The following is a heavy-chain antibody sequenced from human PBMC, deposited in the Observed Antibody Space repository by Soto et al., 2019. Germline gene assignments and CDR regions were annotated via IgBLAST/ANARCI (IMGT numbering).Heavy chain of an antibody. Sequence: QVQLQESGPGLVKPSQTLSLTCIVSGGSINGGGYYWSWIRQHPGKGLEWIGYIYYRGSTYYNPSLKSRVTISVDTSKSHFSLKLSSVTAADTAVYYCARVSAAAVMFFVYWGQGTLVTVAS. CDR2: IYYRGST. CDR3: ARVSAAAVMFFVY. J-gene: IGHJ4*02. V-gene: IGHV4-31*03. CDR1: GGSINGGGYY. D-gene: IGHD2-15*01.